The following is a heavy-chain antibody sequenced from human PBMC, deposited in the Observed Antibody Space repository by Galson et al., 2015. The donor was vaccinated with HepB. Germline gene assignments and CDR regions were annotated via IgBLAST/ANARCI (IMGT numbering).Heavy chain of an antibody. J-gene: IGHJ4*02. CDR2: INGPGGST. CDR1: GFTFSNYA. CDR3: ARDRPFDY. V-gene: IGHV3-23*01. Sequence: SLRLSCAASGFTFSNYAMSWVRQAPGKGLEWVSTINGPGGSTYYADSVQGRSTISRDNSKNTLYLQMNSLRVEDTAVYYCARDRPFDYWGQGTLVTVSS.